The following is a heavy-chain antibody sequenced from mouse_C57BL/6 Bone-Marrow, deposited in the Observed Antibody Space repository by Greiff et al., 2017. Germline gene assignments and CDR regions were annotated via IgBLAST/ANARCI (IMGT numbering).Heavy chain of an antibody. Sequence: EVQLQQSGGGLVKPGGSLKLSCAASGFTFSDYGMPWVRQAPEKGLEWVAYISSGSSTIYYADTVKGRFTISRDNAKNTLFLQMTSLRSEDTAMYYCARPLWDGYFDYWGQGTTLTVSS. CDR3: ARPLWDGYFDY. CDR1: GFTFSDYG. D-gene: IGHD2-3*01. V-gene: IGHV5-17*01. J-gene: IGHJ2*01. CDR2: ISSGSSTI.